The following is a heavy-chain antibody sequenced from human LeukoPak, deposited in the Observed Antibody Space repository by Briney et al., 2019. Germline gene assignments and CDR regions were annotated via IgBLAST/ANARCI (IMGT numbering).Heavy chain of an antibody. V-gene: IGHV3-30*04. J-gene: IGHJ6*01. D-gene: IGHD1-1*01. CDR1: GFTFTNYA. CDR3: ARDGVSGTGFRYFGMDV. Sequence: GGSLRLSCAASGFTFTNYAMHWVGRAPGKGLEWVAVTSFDDKNKYYADSVKGRFTISRDNSKNTLHLQVNSLRPEDSAVYFCARDGVSGTGFRYFGMDVWGHGTTVTVSS. CDR2: TSFDDKNK.